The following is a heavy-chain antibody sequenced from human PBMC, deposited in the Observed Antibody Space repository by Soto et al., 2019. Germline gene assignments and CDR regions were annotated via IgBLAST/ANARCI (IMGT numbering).Heavy chain of an antibody. CDR2: ISSNSNYK. V-gene: IGHV3-21*01. D-gene: IGHD2-2*01. Sequence: DVQLVESGGGLVKPGGSLRLSCAASGFTLQNYSMTWVRQAPGKGLEWVSSISSNSNYKYYADSLKVRFTISRDNAKKALYLQMSSLRAEDTAVYYCARARSTTWSGTTRGWFDPWGRGTLVPVAS. CDR1: GFTLQNYS. J-gene: IGHJ5*02. CDR3: ARARSTTWSGTTRGWFDP.